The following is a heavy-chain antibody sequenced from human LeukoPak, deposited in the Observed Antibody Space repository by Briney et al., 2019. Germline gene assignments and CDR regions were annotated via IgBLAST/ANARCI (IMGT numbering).Heavy chain of an antibody. J-gene: IGHJ4*02. Sequence: VRQXXXKGLELVSFIYSGGRIYYSDSGKGRFTISRDNSKNTLFLQMNSLRAEDTAVYYCAAVGSSIYWGQGTLVTVSS. V-gene: IGHV3-53*01. CDR3: AAVGSSIY. CDR2: IYSGGRI. D-gene: IGHD1-26*01.